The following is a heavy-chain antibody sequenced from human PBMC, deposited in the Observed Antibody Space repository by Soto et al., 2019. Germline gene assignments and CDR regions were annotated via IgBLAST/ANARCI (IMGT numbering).Heavy chain of an antibody. CDR1: GGSISSYY. J-gene: IGHJ4*02. CDR2: IYYSGST. CDR3: ARSGYSYGFDY. D-gene: IGHD5-18*01. V-gene: IGHV4-59*01. Sequence: SETLSLTCTVSGGSISSYYWSWIRQPPGKGLEWIGYIYYSGSTNYNPSLKSRVTISVDTSKNQFSLKLSSVTAADTAVYYCARSGYSYGFDYWGQGTLVTVSS.